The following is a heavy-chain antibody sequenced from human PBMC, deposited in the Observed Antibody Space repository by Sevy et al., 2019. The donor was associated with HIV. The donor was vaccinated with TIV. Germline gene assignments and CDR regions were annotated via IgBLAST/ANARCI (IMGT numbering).Heavy chain of an antibody. Sequence: GGSLRVSCAASGFTFSSYRMNWVRQAPGKGLEWVSSISSSSSYIYYADSVKGRFTISRDNAKNSLYLQMNSLRAEDTAAYYCARDGTYGLANYGIDVRGQGTTVTVSS. J-gene: IGHJ6*02. CDR2: ISSSSSYI. D-gene: IGHD1-26*01. V-gene: IGHV3-21*01. CDR3: ARDGTYGLANYGIDV. CDR1: GFTFSSYR.